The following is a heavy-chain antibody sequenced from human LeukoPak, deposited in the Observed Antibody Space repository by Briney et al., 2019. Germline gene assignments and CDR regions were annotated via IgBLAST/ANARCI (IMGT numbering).Heavy chain of an antibody. CDR3: ARVSAAEYYFAY. CDR2: IYYSGGT. Sequence: SETLSLTCTVSGGSISSHYWSWIWQPPGEGLGWIGYIYYSGGTNYNPSLKSRVTISVVTSKNQFSLKLSSVTAADTAVYYCARVSAAEYYFAYWGQGTLVTVSS. D-gene: IGHD6-25*01. V-gene: IGHV4-59*11. CDR1: GGSISSHY. J-gene: IGHJ4*02.